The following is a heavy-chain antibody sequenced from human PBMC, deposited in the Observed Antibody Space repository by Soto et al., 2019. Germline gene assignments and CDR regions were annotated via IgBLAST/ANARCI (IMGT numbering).Heavy chain of an antibody. J-gene: IGHJ4*02. V-gene: IGHV2-70*01. CDR3: ARSLKGGTFDWLQIDC. Sequence: SGPTLVNPTQTLTLTCTFSGFSLTTSRMCVTWIRQPPAKALEWLALINWRDNKYYTTSLETRLTLSKDTSKNQVVLTLTNMDPVDTGTYYCARSLKGGTFDWLQIDCWGQGTLVTVSS. D-gene: IGHD3-9*01. CDR1: GFSLTTSRMC. CDR2: INWRDNK.